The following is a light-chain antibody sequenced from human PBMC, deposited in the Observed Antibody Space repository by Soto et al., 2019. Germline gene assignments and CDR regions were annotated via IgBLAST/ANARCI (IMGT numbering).Light chain of an antibody. V-gene: IGKV1-9*01. CDR2: AAS. CDR1: QGISSY. Sequence: DIQLTQSPSFLSASVGDRVTITCRASQGISSYLAWYQQKPGIAPNFLIYAASTFQSGVPSRFSGSGSRTEFIITISSPLPEDFATYLCQQVKRYPLSFGAGTKLEIK. J-gene: IGKJ4*02. CDR3: QQVKRYPLS.